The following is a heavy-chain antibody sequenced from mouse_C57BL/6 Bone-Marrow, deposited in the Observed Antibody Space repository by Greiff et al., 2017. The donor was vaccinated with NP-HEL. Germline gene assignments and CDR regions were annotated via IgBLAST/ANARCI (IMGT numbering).Heavy chain of an antibody. CDR2: ILPGSGST. V-gene: IGHV1-9*01. J-gene: IGHJ3*01. D-gene: IGHD1-1*01. CDR1: GYTFTGYW. Sequence: QVQLQQSGAELMKPGASVKLSCKATGYTFTGYWIEWVKQRPGHGLEWIGEILPGSGSTNYIEKFKGKATFTADTSSNTAYMQLSSLTTEDSAIYYCARDGSSPFAYWGQGTLVTVSA. CDR3: ARDGSSPFAY.